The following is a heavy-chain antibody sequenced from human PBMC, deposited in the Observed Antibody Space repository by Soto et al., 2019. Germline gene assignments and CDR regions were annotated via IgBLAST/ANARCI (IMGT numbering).Heavy chain of an antibody. V-gene: IGHV3-23*01. CDR3: AKNHERELPRASDF. D-gene: IGHD1-7*01. CDR1: GLPFSNYA. CDR2: MSGSSSTT. Sequence: EVRLLESGGGFVKPGGSLRLSCATSGLPFSNYAMSWVRQAPGGGLEWVSSMSGSSSTTYYADSVRGRFTISRDRSKNTRYLQMSRLRAEDAALYYCAKNHERELPRASDFWGQGTLVTVSS. J-gene: IGHJ4*02.